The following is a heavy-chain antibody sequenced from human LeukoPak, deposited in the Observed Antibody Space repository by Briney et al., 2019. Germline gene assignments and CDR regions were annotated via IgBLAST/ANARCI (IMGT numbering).Heavy chain of an antibody. Sequence: SETLSLTYTVSGGSISSYYWSWIRQPPGKGLEWIGYICYSGSTNYNPSLKSRVTISVDTSKNQFSLKLSSVTAADTAVYYCARGQSGGYCTNGVCYMGWFDPWGQGTLVTVSS. J-gene: IGHJ5*02. CDR3: ARGQSGGYCTNGVCYMGWFDP. D-gene: IGHD2-8*01. CDR2: ICYSGST. V-gene: IGHV4-59*01. CDR1: GGSISSYY.